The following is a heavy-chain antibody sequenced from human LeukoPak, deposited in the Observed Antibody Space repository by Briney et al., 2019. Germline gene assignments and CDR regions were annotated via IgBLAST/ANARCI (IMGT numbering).Heavy chain of an antibody. J-gene: IGHJ4*02. D-gene: IGHD5-12*01. Sequence: SETLSLTRTVSGGSISSYYWSWIRQPPGKGLEWIGYIYYSGSTNYNPSLKSRVTISVDTSKNQFSLKLSSVTAADTAVCYCARSGYDTYDLDYWGQGTLVTVSS. CDR3: ARSGYDTYDLDY. CDR2: IYYSGST. CDR1: GGSISSYY. V-gene: IGHV4-59*01.